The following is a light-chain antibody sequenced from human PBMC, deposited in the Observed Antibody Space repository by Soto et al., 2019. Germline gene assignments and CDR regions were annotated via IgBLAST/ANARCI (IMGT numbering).Light chain of an antibody. CDR2: DVS. Sequence: QSVLTQPPSVSGSPGQSVTIACTGTSSDVGSSNGVSWYQQPPGTAPKLMIYDVSNRPSGVPDRFSGSKSGNTASLTISGLQAEDEADYYCSSYTSSSTYVFGTGTKVTVL. CDR1: SSDVGSSNG. V-gene: IGLV2-18*02. CDR3: SSYTSSSTYV. J-gene: IGLJ1*01.